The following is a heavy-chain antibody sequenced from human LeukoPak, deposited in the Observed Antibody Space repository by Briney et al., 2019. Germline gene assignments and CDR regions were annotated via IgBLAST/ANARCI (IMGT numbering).Heavy chain of an antibody. V-gene: IGHV3-7*01. CDR3: ARYGLTAALDF. J-gene: IGHJ4*02. CDR2: IKPDGSEK. CDR1: GFTFRSSC. D-gene: IGHD2-21*02. Sequence: GGSLRLFCGASGFTFRSSCMSWVRQAPGKGLEWVANIKPDGSEKFHVDSVKGRFTISRDNSKSCLSRQMNSVRAEDTPVYYCARYGLTAALDFWGQGTLVTVPS.